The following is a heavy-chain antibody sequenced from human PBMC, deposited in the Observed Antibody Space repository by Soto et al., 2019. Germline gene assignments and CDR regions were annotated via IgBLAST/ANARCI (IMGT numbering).Heavy chain of an antibody. J-gene: IGHJ5*02. CDR3: ARHGWIAAAGKGRGNWFDP. V-gene: IGHV5-10-1*04. Sequence: GESLKISCKASGHSFTDYWISWVRQMPGKGLEWMARIDPSDSYTNYSPSFQGQVTISADKSISTAYLQWSSLKASDTAMYYCARHGWIAAAGKGRGNWFDPWGQGTLVTVSS. D-gene: IGHD6-13*01. CDR1: GHSFTDYW. CDR2: IDPSDSYT.